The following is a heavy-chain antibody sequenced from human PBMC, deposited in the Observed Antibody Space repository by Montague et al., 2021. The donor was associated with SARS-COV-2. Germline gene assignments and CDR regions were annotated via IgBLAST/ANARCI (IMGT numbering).Heavy chain of an antibody. Sequence: SETRSLTCTVSGGSIRTSSYYWGWIRQPPGKGLDWIGSIYYSGSTYYNPSLKSRVTISVDTSKNQFSLKLSSVTAADTAVYYCARHVRSLMVRGPDFDYWGQGTLVTVSS. V-gene: IGHV4-39*01. D-gene: IGHD3-10*01. CDR2: IYYSGST. CDR3: ARHVRSLMVRGPDFDY. CDR1: GGSIRTSSYY. J-gene: IGHJ4*02.